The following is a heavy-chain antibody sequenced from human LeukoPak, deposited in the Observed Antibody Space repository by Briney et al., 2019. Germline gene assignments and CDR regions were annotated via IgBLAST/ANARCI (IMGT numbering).Heavy chain of an antibody. CDR1: GYTFTSYG. J-gene: IGHJ4*02. CDR3: ARAKAVAGKGWFYFDY. Sequence: ASVKVSCKASGYTFTSYGISWVRQAPGQGLEWMGWISAYNGSTNYAQKLQGRVTMTTDTSTSTAYMELRSLRSDDTAVYYCARAKAVAGKGWFYFDYWGQGTLVTVSS. V-gene: IGHV1-18*01. CDR2: ISAYNGST. D-gene: IGHD6-19*01.